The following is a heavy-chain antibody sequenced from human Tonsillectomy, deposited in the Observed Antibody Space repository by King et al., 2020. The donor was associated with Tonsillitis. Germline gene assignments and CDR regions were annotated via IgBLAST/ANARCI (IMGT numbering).Heavy chain of an antibody. CDR1: GFTFSDYF. CDR2: ISGSVTSI. J-gene: IGHJ6*03. Sequence: VQLVESGGGLVKSGGSLRLSCAASGFTFSDYFMTWIRQAPGKGLEWVSYISGSVTSIYYADAVRGRFTISRDNPQNSLYLQMNSLRDEDTAVYFCARGRLGGNSDYLYMDVWGKGTTVTVSS. D-gene: IGHD4-23*01. V-gene: IGHV3-11*01. CDR3: ARGRLGGNSDYLYMDV.